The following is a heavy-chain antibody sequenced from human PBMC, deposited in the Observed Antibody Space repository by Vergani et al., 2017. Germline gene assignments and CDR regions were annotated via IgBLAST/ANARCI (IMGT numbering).Heavy chain of an antibody. CDR3: IRGGPGIFGVGYMDV. V-gene: IGHV3-13*01. J-gene: IGHJ6*04. D-gene: IGHD3-3*01. Sequence: EVQLVQSGGGLVQPGGSLRLSCTGSGFTFTNYDMHWVRQSTRKGLEWVSVIGTAGDTYYADSVNGRFTISRENAKKSFYLQMSSLTADDTAVYYCIRGGPGIFGVGYMDVWGEGTTVTVSS. CDR1: GFTFTNYD. CDR2: IGTAGDT.